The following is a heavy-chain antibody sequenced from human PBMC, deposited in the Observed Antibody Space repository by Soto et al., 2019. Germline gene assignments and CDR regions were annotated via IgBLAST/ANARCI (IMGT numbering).Heavy chain of an antibody. V-gene: IGHV3-20*01. J-gene: IGHJ5*02. CDR3: ARDRTVSCDILTGSFDP. Sequence: EVQLVESGGGVVRPGGSLRLSCAASGFTFDDYGMSWVRQAPGKGLGWVSGINWNGGSTGYADSVKGRFTISRDNAKNSLYLQMNSLRAEDTALYHCARDRTVSCDILTGSFDPWGQGTLVTVSS. D-gene: IGHD3-9*01. CDR1: GFTFDDYG. CDR2: INWNGGST.